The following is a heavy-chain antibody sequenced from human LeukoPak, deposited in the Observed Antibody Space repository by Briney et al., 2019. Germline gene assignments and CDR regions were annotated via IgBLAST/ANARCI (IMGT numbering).Heavy chain of an antibody. CDR1: GYTFTSYG. CDR2: ISAYNGNT. V-gene: IGHV1-18*01. Sequence: GASVKVSCKASGYTFTSYGISWVRQAPGQGLEWMGWISAYNGNTNYAQKLQGRVTMTTDTSTSTAYMELRSLRSDDTAVYYCARDLSPAGRNWNYVLSSGMDVWGQGTTVTVSS. J-gene: IGHJ6*02. D-gene: IGHD1-7*01. CDR3: ARDLSPAGRNWNYVLSSGMDV.